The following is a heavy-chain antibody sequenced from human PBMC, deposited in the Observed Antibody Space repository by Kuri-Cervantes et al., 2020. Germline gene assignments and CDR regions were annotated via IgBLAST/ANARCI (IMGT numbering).Heavy chain of an antibody. V-gene: IGHV4-59*01. Sequence: ESLKISCTVSGGSISSYYWSWIRQPPGKGLEWIGYIYYSGSTNYNPSLKSRVTISVDTSKNQFSLKLSSVTAADTAVYYCARVHQPYYYYMDVWGKGTTVTVSS. CDR2: IYYSGST. CDR1: GGSISSYY. D-gene: IGHD2-2*01. J-gene: IGHJ6*03. CDR3: ARVHQPYYYYMDV.